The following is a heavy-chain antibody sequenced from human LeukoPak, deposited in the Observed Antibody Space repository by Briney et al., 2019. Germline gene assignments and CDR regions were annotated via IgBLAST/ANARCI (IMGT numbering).Heavy chain of an antibody. CDR2: INANSGDT. Sequence: ASVKVSCKASGHTFTGYYMHWVRQAPGQGLEWMGWINANSGDTNYAQKFQGRVTMARDTSISTAYMELRSLRSDDTAVYYCARGYYDSSGYYVRDFDYWGQGTLVTVSS. V-gene: IGHV1-2*02. J-gene: IGHJ4*02. CDR3: ARGYYDSSGYYVRDFDY. D-gene: IGHD3-22*01. CDR1: GHTFTGYY.